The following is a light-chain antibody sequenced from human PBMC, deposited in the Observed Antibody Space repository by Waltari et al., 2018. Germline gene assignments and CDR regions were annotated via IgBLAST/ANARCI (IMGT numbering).Light chain of an antibody. CDR2: GAA. CDR3: QQYGSSVLYT. V-gene: IGKV3-20*01. Sequence: EVVLTQSPDTLSLSPGERATLSCRASQSLTKRYLAWYQQKPGRAPRLLIYGAASSAAGIPDRFSGSGSGTDFTLTISRLEPEDFAVDYCQQYGSSVLYTFGQGTKLEIK. J-gene: IGKJ2*01. CDR1: QSLTKRY.